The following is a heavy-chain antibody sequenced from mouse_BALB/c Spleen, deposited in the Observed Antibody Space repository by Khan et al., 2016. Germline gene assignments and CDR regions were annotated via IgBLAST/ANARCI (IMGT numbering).Heavy chain of an antibody. CDR3: ARSDYGDKDAMDY. Sequence: EVQLQESGPGLVKPSQSLSLTCTVTGYSITSDYAWNWIRQFPGNRLEWMGYISYSGSTSYNPSLKSRIHINRDTSKNQFFLQLNSVTSEDTATYYCARSDYGDKDAMDYWGQGTSVTVSS. CDR1: GYSITSDYA. V-gene: IGHV3-2*02. J-gene: IGHJ4*01. CDR2: ISYSGST. D-gene: IGHD1-1*01.